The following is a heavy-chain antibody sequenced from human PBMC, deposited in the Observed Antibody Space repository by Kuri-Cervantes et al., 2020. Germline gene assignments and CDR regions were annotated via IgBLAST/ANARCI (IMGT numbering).Heavy chain of an antibody. CDR1: GFTFDDYG. V-gene: IGHV3-20*04. Sequence: GGSLRLSCAASGFTFDDYGMSWVRQAPGKGLEWVSGINWNGGRTGYADSGKGRFTISRDNAKNSLYLQINSLRAEDTAVYYCAKASRYSSGWSGDNMDVWGQGTMVTVSS. D-gene: IGHD6-19*01. CDR2: INWNGGRT. J-gene: IGHJ6*02. CDR3: AKASRYSSGWSGDNMDV.